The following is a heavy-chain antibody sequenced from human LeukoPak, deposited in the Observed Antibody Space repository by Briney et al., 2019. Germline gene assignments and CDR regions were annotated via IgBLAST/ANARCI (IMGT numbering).Heavy chain of an antibody. J-gene: IGHJ4*02. CDR1: GFTFSKFA. D-gene: IGHD3-3*01. V-gene: IGHV3-33*06. CDR2: IWFDGSDK. Sequence: AGGSLRLSCAASGFTFSKFAMHWVRQAPGRGLEWVAVIWFDGSDKYYRDSVKGRFAIPRDNSKNTLYLQMNSLRVDDTAVYYCVKGSNLESNWGQGTLVTVSS. CDR3: VKGSNLESN.